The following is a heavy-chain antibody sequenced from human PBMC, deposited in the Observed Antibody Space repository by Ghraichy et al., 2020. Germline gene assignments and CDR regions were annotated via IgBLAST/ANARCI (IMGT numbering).Heavy chain of an antibody. J-gene: IGHJ4*02. V-gene: IGHV4-31*03. CDR3: ARAPVCGSTSCYSFDS. CDR2: ISYRGST. CDR1: GDSISSDSYN. Sequence: SETLSLTCSVSGDSISSDSYNWNWIRQHPGKAPEWIGYISYRGSTYYNPSLKSRLSMSVDTSENQLSLKLTSVTAADTAMYFCARAPVCGSTSCYSFDSWGQGTLVTVSS. D-gene: IGHD2-2*01.